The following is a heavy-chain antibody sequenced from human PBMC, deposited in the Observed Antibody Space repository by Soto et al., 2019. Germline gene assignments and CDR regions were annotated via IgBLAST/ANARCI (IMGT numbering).Heavy chain of an antibody. CDR2: FDPEDGET. D-gene: IGHD3-3*01. J-gene: IGHJ4*02. V-gene: IGHV1-24*01. CDR3: ATDSLRITIFGVAEYYFDY. Sequence: ASVKLSCKVCGYTLTDLSMHWVRQAPGKGLEWMGGFDPEDGETIYAQKFQGRVTMTEDTSTDTAYMELSSLRSEDTAVYYCATDSLRITIFGVAEYYFDYWGQGTLVTVSS. CDR1: GYTLTDLS.